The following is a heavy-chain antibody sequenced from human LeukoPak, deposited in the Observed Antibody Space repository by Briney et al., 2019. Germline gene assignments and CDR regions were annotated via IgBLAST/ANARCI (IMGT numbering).Heavy chain of an antibody. Sequence: PGGSLRLSCAASGFSFSRFAMSWVRQAPGKGLEWVSAISDSGGRINYADSVKGRFTISRDNSKNTLYLQMNSLRAEDTAGYYCAKKTWDSSAWYFFDYWGQGTLVTVSS. CDR1: GFSFSRFA. J-gene: IGHJ4*02. CDR2: ISDSGGRI. V-gene: IGHV3-23*01. CDR3: AKKTWDSSAWYFFDY. D-gene: IGHD3-22*01.